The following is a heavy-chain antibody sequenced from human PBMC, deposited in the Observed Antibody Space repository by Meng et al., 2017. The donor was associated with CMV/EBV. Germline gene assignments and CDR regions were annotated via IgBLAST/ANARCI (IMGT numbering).Heavy chain of an antibody. V-gene: IGHV3-30*02. CDR1: GFTFSSYG. CDR3: ATWPYSSSYYYYGMDV. CDR2: IRYDGSNN. J-gene: IGHJ6*02. D-gene: IGHD6-6*01. Sequence: GESLKISCAASGFTFSSYGMHWVRQAPGKGLEWVAFIRYDGSNNYYADSVKGRFTISRDNSKNTLYLQMNSLRAEDTAVYYCATWPYSSSYYYYGMDVWGQGTTVTVSS.